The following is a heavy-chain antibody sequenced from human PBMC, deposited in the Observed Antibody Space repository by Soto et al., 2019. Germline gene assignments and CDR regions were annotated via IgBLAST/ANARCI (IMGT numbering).Heavy chain of an antibody. J-gene: IGHJ1*01. Sequence: PGGSLRLSCAVSGFTFSSYAMSWVRQAPRKGLEWVSAISGSGGSTYYADSVKGRFTISRDNSKNTLYLQMNSLRAEDTAVYYCAKESITMIVVVTLEYFQHWGQGTLVTVSS. CDR1: GFTFSSYA. CDR3: AKESITMIVVVTLEYFQH. CDR2: ISGSGGST. V-gene: IGHV3-23*01. D-gene: IGHD3-22*01.